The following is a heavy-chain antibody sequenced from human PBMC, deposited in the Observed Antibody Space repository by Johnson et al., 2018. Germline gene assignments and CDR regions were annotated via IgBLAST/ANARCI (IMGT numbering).Heavy chain of an antibody. CDR2: ITRNSDGGTT. J-gene: IGHJ4*02. D-gene: IGHD1-26*01. CDR1: GFTFSNAW. CDR3: VGAFLGD. V-gene: IGHV3-15*01. Sequence: EVQLLETGGGLVKXGVSLRLSCVVSGFTFSNAWMSWARQAPGKGLEWVGHITRNSDGGTTYYAAPVKGRFTIPRDDSKNTLYVQMNSLKTEETAVYYRVGAFLGDWGQGTLVTVSS.